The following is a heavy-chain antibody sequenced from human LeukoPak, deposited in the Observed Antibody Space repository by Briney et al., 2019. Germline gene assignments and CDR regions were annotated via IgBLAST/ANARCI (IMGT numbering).Heavy chain of an antibody. V-gene: IGHV4-31*03. Sequence: SENLSLTCTVSGGSISSGGYYWSWIRQHPGKGLEWIGYIYYSGSTYYNPSLKSRVTISVDTSKNQFSLKLSSVTAADTAVYYCARGGGSGSYYKRGYYFDYWGQGTLVTVSS. D-gene: IGHD3-10*01. CDR2: IYYSGST. J-gene: IGHJ4*02. CDR3: ARGGGSGSYYKRGYYFDY. CDR1: GGSISSGGYY.